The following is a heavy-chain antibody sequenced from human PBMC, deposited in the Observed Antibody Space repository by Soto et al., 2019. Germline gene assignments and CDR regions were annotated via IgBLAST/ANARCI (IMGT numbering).Heavy chain of an antibody. CDR3: ARDGPSSLQWELLEAFDI. D-gene: IGHD1-26*01. V-gene: IGHV1-18*04. J-gene: IGHJ3*02. CDR2: ISAYNGNT. Sequence: GASVKVSCKASGYTFTSYGISWVRQAPGQVLEWMGWISAYNGNTNYAQKLQGRVTMTTDTSTSTAYMELRSLRSDDTAVYYCARDGPSSLQWELLEAFDIWGQGTMVTVSS. CDR1: GYTFTSYG.